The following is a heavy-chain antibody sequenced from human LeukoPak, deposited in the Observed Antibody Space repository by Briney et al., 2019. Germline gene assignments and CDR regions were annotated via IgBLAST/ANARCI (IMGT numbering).Heavy chain of an antibody. V-gene: IGHV4-39*01. Sequence: SETLSLTCTVSGGSISSSSYYWGWIRQPPGKGLEWIGSIYYSGSTYYNPSLKNRVTISVDTSKNQFSLKLSSVAAADTAVYYCARHPPNYDSSGYYGAFDIWGQGTMVTVSS. CDR1: GGSISSSSYY. CDR2: IYYSGST. J-gene: IGHJ3*02. D-gene: IGHD3-22*01. CDR3: ARHPPNYDSSGYYGAFDI.